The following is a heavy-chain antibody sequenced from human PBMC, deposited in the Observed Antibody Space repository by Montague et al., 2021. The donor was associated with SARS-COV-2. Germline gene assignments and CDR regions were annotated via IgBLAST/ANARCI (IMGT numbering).Heavy chain of an antibody. CDR2: IXWDDDK. D-gene: IGHD7-27*01. Sequence: AKTTQTLTLTCTFSGFSLSTSGVGVGWIRQPPGKALEWLALIXWDDDKRYSPSLKSRLTITKDTSKNQVVLTMTNMDPVDTATYYCAHRRPLWGYFDYWGQGTLVTVSS. J-gene: IGHJ4*02. CDR3: AHRRPLWGYFDY. V-gene: IGHV2-5*02. CDR1: GFSLSTSGVG.